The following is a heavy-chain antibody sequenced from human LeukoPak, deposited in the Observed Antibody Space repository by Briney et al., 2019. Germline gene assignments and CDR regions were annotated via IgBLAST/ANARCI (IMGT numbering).Heavy chain of an antibody. J-gene: IGHJ4*02. V-gene: IGHV4-59*01. Sequence: SETLSLTCTVSGGSISSYYWSWIRQPPGKGLEWIGYIYYSGSTNYNPSLKSRVTISVDTSKNQFSLKLSSVTAADMAVYYCARGDVLRYFDWLLGFDYWGQGTLVTVSS. CDR3: ARGDVLRYFDWLLGFDY. D-gene: IGHD3-9*01. CDR1: GGSISSYY. CDR2: IYYSGST.